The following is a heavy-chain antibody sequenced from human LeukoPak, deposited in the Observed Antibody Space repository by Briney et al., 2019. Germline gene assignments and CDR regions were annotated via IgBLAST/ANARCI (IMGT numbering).Heavy chain of an antibody. V-gene: IGHV4-59*01. CDR3: ASGISGYSHAFDV. J-gene: IGHJ3*01. D-gene: IGHD3-22*01. Sequence: SETLSLTCTVSGGSISSYYWSWIRQPPGKGLEWIGYIYYSGSTSYNPSLKSRVTISVDTSKNQFSLKLSSVTAADTAVYYCASGISGYSHAFDVWGQGTMVTVSS. CDR2: IYYSGST. CDR1: GGSISSYY.